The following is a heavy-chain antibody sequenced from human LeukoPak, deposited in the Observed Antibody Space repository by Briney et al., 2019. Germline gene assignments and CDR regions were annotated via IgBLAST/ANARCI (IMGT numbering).Heavy chain of an antibody. CDR3: TRHTREVVGAQPYYYYMDV. Sequence: PGGSLRLSCAASGLTFSGSAMHWVRQASGKGLEWVGRIRSKANSYATAYAASVKGRFTISRDDSKNTAYLQMNSLKTEDTAVYYCTRHTREVVGAQPYYYYMDVWGKGTTVTVS. CDR2: IRSKANSYAT. V-gene: IGHV3-73*01. D-gene: IGHD1-26*01. CDR1: GLTFSGSA. J-gene: IGHJ6*03.